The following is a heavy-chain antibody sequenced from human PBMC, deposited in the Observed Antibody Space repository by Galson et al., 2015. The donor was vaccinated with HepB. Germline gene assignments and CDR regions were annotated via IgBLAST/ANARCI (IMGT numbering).Heavy chain of an antibody. V-gene: IGHV1-24*01. J-gene: IGHJ3*02. D-gene: IGHD3-22*01. CDR1: GYTLTELS. CDR2: FDPEDGET. CDR3: AGITMIVVDTKAAFDI. Sequence: SVKVSCKVSGYTLTELSMHWVRQAPGKGLEWMGGFDPEDGETIYAQKFQGRVTMTEDTSTDTAYMELSSLRSEDTAVYYCAGITMIVVDTKAAFDIWGQGTMVTVSS.